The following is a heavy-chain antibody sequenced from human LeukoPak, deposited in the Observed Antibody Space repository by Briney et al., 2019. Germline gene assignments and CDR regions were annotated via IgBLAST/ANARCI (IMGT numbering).Heavy chain of an antibody. Sequence: PGGSLRLSCAASGFPFTTYAMSWVRLAPGQGLEWIATISDSGASTYYADSVKGRFTISRDNSKNTVYVQMNSLRAEDTAVYYCAKSHSVGYRGYFDYWGQGTLVTVSS. D-gene: IGHD5-12*01. CDR1: GFPFTTYA. CDR3: AKSHSVGYRGYFDY. V-gene: IGHV3-23*01. CDR2: ISDSGAST. J-gene: IGHJ4*02.